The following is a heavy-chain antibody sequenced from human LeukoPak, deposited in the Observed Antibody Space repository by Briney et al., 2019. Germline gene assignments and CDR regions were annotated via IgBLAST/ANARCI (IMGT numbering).Heavy chain of an antibody. J-gene: IGHJ1*01. Sequence: ASVKGSCKASGYTFTSYGISGGRKAPGQGLEWMGWISAYNGNTNYAQKLQGRVTMTTDTSTSTAYMELRSLRSDDTAVYYCARGILIRNSLRTNFQHWGQGTLVTVSS. CDR1: GYTFTSYG. CDR2: ISAYNGNT. CDR3: ARGILIRNSLRTNFQH. D-gene: IGHD3-16*01. V-gene: IGHV1-18*01.